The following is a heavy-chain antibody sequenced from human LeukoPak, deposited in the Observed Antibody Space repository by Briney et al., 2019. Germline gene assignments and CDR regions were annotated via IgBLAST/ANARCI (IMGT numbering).Heavy chain of an antibody. CDR3: ARHTMITRFDI. CDR1: GGSMNSDY. Sequence: PPETLSLTCTVSGGSMNSDYWSWIRQPPGKGLEWIGYVYFSGSTDYSPSLKSRVIISIDTSMHQFSLRLSSVTAADTAVYYCARHTMITRFDIWGQGTVVTVSS. V-gene: IGHV4-59*08. D-gene: IGHD3-22*01. CDR2: VYFSGST. J-gene: IGHJ3*02.